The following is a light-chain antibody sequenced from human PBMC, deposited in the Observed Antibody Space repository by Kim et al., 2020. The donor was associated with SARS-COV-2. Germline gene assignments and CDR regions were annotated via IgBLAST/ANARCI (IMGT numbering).Light chain of an antibody. CDR3: QQYYTTPIT. CDR2: GAS. CDR1: QSVLSSSNTRNY. V-gene: IGKV4-1*01. J-gene: IGKJ5*01. Sequence: ATNTCKSSQSVLSSSNTRNYLSCHQQKPGQPPRLLIYGASSRKSGVPDRFGGSVSGTDFTLTISSLQAEDVAVYYCQQYYTTPITFGQETRLEI.